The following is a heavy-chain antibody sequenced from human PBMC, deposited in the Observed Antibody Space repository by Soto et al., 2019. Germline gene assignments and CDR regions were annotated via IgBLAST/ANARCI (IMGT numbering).Heavy chain of an antibody. V-gene: IGHV3-23*01. CDR3: AKVPRPVQLERHYYYYYMDV. D-gene: IGHD1-1*01. J-gene: IGHJ6*03. CDR2: ISGSGGST. Sequence: GGSLRLSCAASGFTFSSYAMSWVRQAPGKGLEWVSAISGSGGSTYYADSVKGRFTISRDNSKNTLYLQMNSLRAEDTAVYYCAKVPRPVQLERHYYYYYMDVWGKGTTVTVSS. CDR1: GFTFSSYA.